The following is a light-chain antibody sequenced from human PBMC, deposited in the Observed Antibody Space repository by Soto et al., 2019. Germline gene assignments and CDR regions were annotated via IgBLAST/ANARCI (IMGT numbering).Light chain of an antibody. CDR2: GAS. V-gene: IGKV3-15*01. CDR1: QSVSSN. Sequence: TQTPSTLSASVGDEVTITCRASQSVSSNLAWYQQKPGQAPSLLIYGASTRATDIPPRFSGSGSGTEFTLTITSLQSEDFAVYYCQQYKNWPPLTFGGGTKVDI. J-gene: IGKJ4*01. CDR3: QQYKNWPPLT.